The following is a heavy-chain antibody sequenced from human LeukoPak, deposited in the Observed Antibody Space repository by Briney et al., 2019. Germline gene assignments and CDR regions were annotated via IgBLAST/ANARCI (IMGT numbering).Heavy chain of an antibody. Sequence: SPTLSLTFAISGDSVSSNSAAWNWIRQSPSRGLEWLGRTYYRSKWYNDYAVSVKSRITINPDTSKNRFSLQPNSVPPEDTAVYYCARVTVAVAGPWAFDIWGQGTMVTVSS. D-gene: IGHD6-19*01. V-gene: IGHV6-1*01. CDR1: GDSVSSNSAA. J-gene: IGHJ3*02. CDR3: ARVTVAVAGPWAFDI. CDR2: TYYRSKWYN.